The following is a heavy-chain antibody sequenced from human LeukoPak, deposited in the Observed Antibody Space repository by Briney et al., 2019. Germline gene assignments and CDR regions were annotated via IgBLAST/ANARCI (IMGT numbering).Heavy chain of an antibody. D-gene: IGHD3-10*01. Sequence: GGSLRLSCAASEFTFSSYAMSWVRQAPGKGLEWVSAISGSGGSTYYADSVKGRFTISRDNSKNTLYLQMNSLRAEDTAVYYCAKVPHRLWFGEAPDYWGQGTLVTVSS. CDR1: EFTFSSYA. V-gene: IGHV3-23*01. J-gene: IGHJ4*02. CDR3: AKVPHRLWFGEAPDY. CDR2: ISGSGGST.